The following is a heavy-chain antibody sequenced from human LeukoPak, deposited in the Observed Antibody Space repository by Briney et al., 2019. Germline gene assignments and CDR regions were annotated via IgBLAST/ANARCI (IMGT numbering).Heavy chain of an antibody. CDR1: GFTFSTYS. CDR3: ARAFLGGDY. CDR2: ISDTSYTI. Sequence: PGGSLRLSCVASGFTFSTYSMNWVRQAPGKGLEWVSYISDTSYTIYYADSVKGRFTISRDNARNSLYLQMSRLRDEDMAVYYCARAFLGGDYWGQGTLVTVSS. V-gene: IGHV3-48*02. D-gene: IGHD3-3*02. J-gene: IGHJ4*02.